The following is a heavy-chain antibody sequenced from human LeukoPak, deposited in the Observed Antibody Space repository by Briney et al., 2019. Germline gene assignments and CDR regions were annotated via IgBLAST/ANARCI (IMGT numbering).Heavy chain of an antibody. CDR2: IYYSGTT. Sequence: SETLSLTCSVSGASISSSSYYWGWIRQPPGKGLEWIASIYYSGTTYYNPSLKSRVTISADTSKNQFSLKLSSVTAADTAVYHCTSRGWIVGLVDYWGQGTLVTVSS. D-gene: IGHD3-22*01. CDR3: TSRGWIVGLVDY. V-gene: IGHV4-39*01. CDR1: GASISSSSYY. J-gene: IGHJ4*02.